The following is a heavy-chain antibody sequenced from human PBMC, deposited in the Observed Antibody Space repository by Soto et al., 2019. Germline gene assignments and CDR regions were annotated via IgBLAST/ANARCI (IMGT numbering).Heavy chain of an antibody. V-gene: IGHV4-59*01. CDR3: ARVSDYYGSVDY. Sequence: SETLSLTCTVSGGSISSYYWSWIRQPPGKGLEWIGYIYYSGSTSYNPSLKSRVTISVDTSKNQFSLKRSSVTAADTAVYYCARVSDYYGSVDYWGQRTRVTVSS. D-gene: IGHD3-10*01. CDR1: GGSISSYY. J-gene: IGHJ4*02. CDR2: IYYSGST.